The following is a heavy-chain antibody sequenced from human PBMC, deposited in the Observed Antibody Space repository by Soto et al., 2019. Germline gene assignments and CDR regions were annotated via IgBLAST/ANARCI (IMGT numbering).Heavy chain of an antibody. Sequence: QLQLQESGPGLVKPSETLSLTCTVSSASISSSSYTWGWIRQPPGKGLEWIGSIYYSGTTYYNPSLXXRVTISSDTSEXPXSXXRTAGAAADTAWYYCARLRGYCISSRGHGQYAMDVWGQGTTVTVSS. D-gene: IGHD2-2*01. CDR3: ARLRGYCISSRGHGQYAMDV. V-gene: IGHV4-39*01. CDR2: IYYSGTT. J-gene: IGHJ6*02. CDR1: SASISSSSYT.